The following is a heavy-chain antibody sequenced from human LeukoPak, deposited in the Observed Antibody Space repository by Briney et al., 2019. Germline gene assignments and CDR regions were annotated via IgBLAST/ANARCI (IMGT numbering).Heavy chain of an antibody. J-gene: IGHJ6*02. CDR2: IKQDGSEK. CDR1: GFTFSSYW. CDR3: ARDQVWDTAMAYYYYYGMDV. D-gene: IGHD5-18*01. V-gene: IGHV3-7*03. Sequence: PGGSLRLSCAASGFTFSSYWMSWVRQAPGKGLEWVANIKQDGSEKYYVDSVKGRFTISRDNAKNSLYLQMNSLRAEDTAVYYCARDQVWDTAMAYYYYYGMDVWGQGTTVTVSS.